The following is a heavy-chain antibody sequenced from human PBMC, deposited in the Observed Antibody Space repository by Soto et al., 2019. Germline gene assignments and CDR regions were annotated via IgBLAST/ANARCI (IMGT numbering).Heavy chain of an antibody. CDR1: CGSIRNVY. D-gene: IGHD2-15*01. J-gene: IGHJ4*01. CDR3: ARAHANKLPFDC. Sequence: SETLSLTCTVSCGSIRNVYWSWIRQSPGKVLEWIGFIFHSGNAKYNPSLKSRVTISVDTSKNQFSLSLDSVTAADTAVYFCARAHANKLPFDCWGQRTLVSVSS. CDR2: IFHSGNA. V-gene: IGHV4-59*01.